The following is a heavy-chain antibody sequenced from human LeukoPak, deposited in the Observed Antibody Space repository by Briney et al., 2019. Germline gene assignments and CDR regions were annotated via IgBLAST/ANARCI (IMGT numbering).Heavy chain of an antibody. V-gene: IGHV4-38-2*01. CDR1: SYSISSGYY. J-gene: IGHJ6*03. CDR3: ARVPRITIFGVVTPYYMDV. CDR2: IYHSGST. Sequence: SETLSLTCAVSSYSISSGYYWGWIRQPPGKGLEWIGSIYHSGSTYYNPSLKSRVTISVDTSKNQFSLKLSSVTAADTAVYYCARVPRITIFGVVTPYYMDVWGKGTTVTVSS. D-gene: IGHD3-3*01.